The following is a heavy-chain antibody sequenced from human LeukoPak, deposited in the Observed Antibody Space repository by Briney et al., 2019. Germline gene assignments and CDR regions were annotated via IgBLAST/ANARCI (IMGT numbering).Heavy chain of an antibody. CDR2: VSYSGST. CDR3: ARGYKRTTVTTWHFHF. CDR1: GFTFSSYA. D-gene: IGHD4-11*01. Sequence: AGGSLRLSCAAPGFTFSSYAMSWVRLAPGEGLEWVGYVSYSGSTNYNSALKSRVTISADSHKHQFSLKLSSVTAADTDIYYCARGYKRTTVTTWHFHFWGQGTLLTV. V-gene: IGHV4-59*01. J-gene: IGHJ4*02.